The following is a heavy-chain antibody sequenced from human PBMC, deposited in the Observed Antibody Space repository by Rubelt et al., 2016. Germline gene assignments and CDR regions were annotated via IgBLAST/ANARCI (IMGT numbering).Heavy chain of an antibody. V-gene: IGHV3-23*01. CDR2: TSGDGKNK. J-gene: IGHJ4*02. Sequence: ASGFVFSSYAMSWVRQAPGKGLEWVSGTSGDGKNKYYADSVRGRFTISRDNSKNTLDLHMDSLRAEDTAVYYCAKATVTTTNFDYWGQGTLVTVSS. D-gene: IGHD4-17*01. CDR1: GFVFSSYA. CDR3: AKATVTTTNFDY.